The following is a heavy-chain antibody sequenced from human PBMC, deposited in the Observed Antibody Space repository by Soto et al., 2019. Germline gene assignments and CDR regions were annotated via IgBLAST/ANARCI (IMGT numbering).Heavy chain of an antibody. CDR1: GGTFSSYA. D-gene: IGHD3-10*01. CDR2: IIPIFGTA. V-gene: IGHV1-69*13. J-gene: IGHJ6*02. Sequence: SVKVSCKASGGTFSSYAISWVRQAPGQGLEWMGGIIPIFGTANYAQKFQGRVTITADESTSTAYMELSSLRSEDTAVYYCARDRATWEVLWFGGLPPTGYYYYYGMDVWGQGTTVTVSS. CDR3: ARDRATWEVLWFGGLPPTGYYYYYGMDV.